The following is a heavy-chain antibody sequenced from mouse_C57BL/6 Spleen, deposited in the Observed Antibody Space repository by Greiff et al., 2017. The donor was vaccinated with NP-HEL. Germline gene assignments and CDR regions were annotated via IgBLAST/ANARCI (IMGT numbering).Heavy chain of an antibody. CDR2: IYPRSGNT. Sequence: VQLQQSGAELARPGASVKLSCKASGYTFTSYGISWVKQRTGQGLEWIGEIYPRSGNTYYNEKFKGKATLTADKSSSTAYMELRSLTSEDSAVYFCARGAYGNYYAMDYWGQGTSVTVSS. CDR3: ARGAYGNYYAMDY. D-gene: IGHD2-1*01. V-gene: IGHV1-81*01. CDR1: GYTFTSYG. J-gene: IGHJ4*01.